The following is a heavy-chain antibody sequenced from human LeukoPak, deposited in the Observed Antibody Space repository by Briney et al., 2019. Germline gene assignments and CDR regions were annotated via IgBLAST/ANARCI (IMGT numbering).Heavy chain of an antibody. Sequence: PGGSLRLSCAASGFTFSSYAMHWVRQAPGKGLEWVAVISYDGSNKYYADSVKGRFTISRDNSKNTLYLQMNSLRAEDTAVYYCARTLYYYDSSGYYEDYWGQGTLVTVSS. CDR3: ARTLYYYDSSGYYEDY. V-gene: IGHV3-30*04. CDR2: ISYDGSNK. CDR1: GFTFSSYA. J-gene: IGHJ4*02. D-gene: IGHD3-22*01.